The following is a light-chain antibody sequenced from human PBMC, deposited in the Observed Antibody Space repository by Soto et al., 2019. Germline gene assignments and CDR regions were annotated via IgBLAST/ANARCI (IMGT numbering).Light chain of an antibody. CDR1: QSISRY. V-gene: IGKV1-39*01. Sequence: DIQMTQSPSSLSASVGDRVTITCRASQSISRYLNWYQQKRGNAPKLLIYAASSLQSGVPSRFSGSGSGTDFTLTISSLPPEDVATYYCQQSYSTPRTFGQGTKVEIK. J-gene: IGKJ1*01. CDR2: AAS. CDR3: QQSYSTPRT.